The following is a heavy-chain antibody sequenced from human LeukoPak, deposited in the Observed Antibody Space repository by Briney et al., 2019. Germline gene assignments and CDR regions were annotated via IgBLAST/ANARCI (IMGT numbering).Heavy chain of an antibody. CDR3: ARPGQLGEYTPYYFDY. CDR1: GYSFTSDW. J-gene: IGHJ4*02. CDR2: IYPVDSDT. Sequence: GESLKISCQGSGYSFTSDWIGWVRQMPGKGLEWMGIIYPVDSDTRYSPSFQGQVTISADKSISTAYLQWSSLKASDTAMYYCARPGQLGEYTPYYFDYWGQGTLVTVSS. D-gene: IGHD3-16*01. V-gene: IGHV5-51*01.